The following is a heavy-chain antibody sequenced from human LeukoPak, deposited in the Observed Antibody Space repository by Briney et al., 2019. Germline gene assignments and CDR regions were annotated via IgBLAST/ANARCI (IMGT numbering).Heavy chain of an antibody. CDR1: GYSISSGYY. Sequence: SETLSLTCTVSGYSISSGYYWGWIRQPPGKGLEWIGRIYHSGSTYYNPSLKSRVTISVDTSKNQFSLKLSSVTAADTAVYYCARVRYSGYGALTSAATRWATYYFDYWGQGTLVTASS. V-gene: IGHV4-38-2*02. J-gene: IGHJ4*02. D-gene: IGHD5-12*01. CDR3: ARVRYSGYGALTSAATRWATYYFDY. CDR2: IYHSGST.